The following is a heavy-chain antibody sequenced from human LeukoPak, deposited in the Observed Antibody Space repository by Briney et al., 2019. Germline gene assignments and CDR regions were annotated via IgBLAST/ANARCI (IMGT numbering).Heavy chain of an antibody. Sequence: PGGSLRLSCAASGFTFSSYAMHWVRQAPGKGLEWVAFIRYDGSNKYYADSVKGRFTISRDNSKNTLYLQMNSLRAEDTAVYYCAKSPMGYYYDSHAANAFDIWGQGTMVTVSS. CDR1: GFTFSSYA. V-gene: IGHV3-30*02. CDR2: IRYDGSNK. D-gene: IGHD3-22*01. J-gene: IGHJ3*02. CDR3: AKSPMGYYYDSHAANAFDI.